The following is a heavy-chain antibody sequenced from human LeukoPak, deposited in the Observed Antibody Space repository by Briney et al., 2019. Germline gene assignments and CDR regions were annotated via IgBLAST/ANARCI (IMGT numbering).Heavy chain of an antibody. D-gene: IGHD3-9*01. CDR2: ISSSSSYI. V-gene: IGHV3-21*01. CDR3: ARDGLRYFDWFRPIYYYYMDV. CDR1: GFTFSSYS. Sequence: PGGSLRLSCAASGFTFSSYSMNWVRQAPGKGLEWVSSISSSSSYIYYADSVKGRFTISRDNAKNSLYLQMNSLRAEDTAVYYCARDGLRYFDWFRPIYYYYMDVWGKGTTVTVSS. J-gene: IGHJ6*03.